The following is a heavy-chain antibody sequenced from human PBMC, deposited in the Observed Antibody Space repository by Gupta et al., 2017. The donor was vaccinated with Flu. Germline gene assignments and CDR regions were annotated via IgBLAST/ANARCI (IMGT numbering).Heavy chain of an antibody. D-gene: IGHD3-3*02. CDR1: GFPFSGYY. J-gene: IGHJ4*02. CDR2: ISGSSSDT. V-gene: IGHV3-11*05. CDR3: VRDISGVGSTYYFDY. Sequence: QVHLVESGGGLVKPGGSLRLSCAASGFPFSGYYMSWIRQAPGGGLEWISYISGSSSDTNYADSVKGRFTSSRDNAKSSLYLQMNSLRAEDTAVYYCVRDISGVGSTYYFDYWGRGTLVTVSS.